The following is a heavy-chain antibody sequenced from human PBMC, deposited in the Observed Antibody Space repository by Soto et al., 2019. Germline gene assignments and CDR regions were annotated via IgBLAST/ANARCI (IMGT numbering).Heavy chain of an antibody. CDR3: AKDLDGAAAGPTKFSGMDV. Sequence: EVQLLESGGGLVQPGGSLRLSCAASGFTFSSYAMSWVRQAPGTGLEWVSVISGSGDSPYYADSVRGRFTISRDNSKNTLYLQMSSLRAEDTAVYYSAKDLDGAAAGPTKFSGMDVWGQGTTVTVSS. CDR1: GFTFSSYA. J-gene: IGHJ6*02. CDR2: ISGSGDSP. V-gene: IGHV3-23*01. D-gene: IGHD6-13*01.